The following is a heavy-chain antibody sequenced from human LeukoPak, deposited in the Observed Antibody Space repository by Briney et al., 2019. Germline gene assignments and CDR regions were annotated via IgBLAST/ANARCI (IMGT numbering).Heavy chain of an antibody. CDR3: ARAPTYCTNGVCYNSRFDY. J-gene: IGHJ4*02. Sequence: PGGSLRLSCAASGFTFSSYWMSWVRQAPGKGLDWVANIKQDGSEKYYVDSVKGRFTISRDNAKNSLYLQMNSLRAEDTAVYYCARAPTYCTNGVCYNSRFDYWGQGTLVTVSS. V-gene: IGHV3-7*01. CDR1: GFTFSSYW. D-gene: IGHD2-8*01. CDR2: IKQDGSEK.